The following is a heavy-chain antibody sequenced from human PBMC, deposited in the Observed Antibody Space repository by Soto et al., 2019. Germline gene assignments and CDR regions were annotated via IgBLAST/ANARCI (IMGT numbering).Heavy chain of an antibody. J-gene: IGHJ6*02. CDR3: ARLWFGELPTHYYYGMDV. V-gene: IGHV1-18*01. Sequence: QVQLVQSGAEVKKPGASVKVSCKASGYTFTSYGISWVRQAPGQGLEWMGWISAYNGNTNYAQKLQGRVTMTTDTSTSTAYTELRSLRSDDTAVYYCARLWFGELPTHYYYGMDVWGQGTTVTVSS. D-gene: IGHD3-10*01. CDR2: ISAYNGNT. CDR1: GYTFTSYG.